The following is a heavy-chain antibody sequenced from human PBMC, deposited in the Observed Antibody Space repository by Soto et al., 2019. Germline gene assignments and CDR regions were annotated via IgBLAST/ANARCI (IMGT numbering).Heavy chain of an antibody. V-gene: IGHV1-2*02. D-gene: IGHD3-3*01. J-gene: IGHJ4*02. CDR2: INPNSGGK. Sequence: ASVKVSCKASGYTFTGYYMHWVRQAPGQGLEWMGWINPNSGGKNYAQKFQGRVTMIRDTSISTAYMELSRLRSDNTAVYNCARAGTTIFGVFIIEYFDYWGQGTLVTVSS. CDR1: GYTFTGYY. CDR3: ARAGTTIFGVFIIEYFDY.